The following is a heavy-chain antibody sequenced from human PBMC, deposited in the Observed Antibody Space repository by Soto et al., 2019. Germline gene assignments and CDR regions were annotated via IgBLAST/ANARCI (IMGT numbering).Heavy chain of an antibody. V-gene: IGHV2-5*01. CDR2: IYWHDDK. CDR1: GFSVITTLVC. D-gene: IGHD3-16*01. Sequence: SGPTLVNPTQTLTLTFTFSGFSVITTLVCVSWIRHPPGKALEWLALIYWHDDKRYSPSLKSRLTITKDTSKNQVVLTMTNMDPVDTATYYCAHRGGATVGLYYFDYWGQGALVTVSS. J-gene: IGHJ4*02. CDR3: AHRGGATVGLYYFDY.